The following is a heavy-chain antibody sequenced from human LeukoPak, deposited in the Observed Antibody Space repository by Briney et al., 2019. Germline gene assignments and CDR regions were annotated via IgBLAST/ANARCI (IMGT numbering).Heavy chain of an antibody. V-gene: IGHV3-9*03. J-gene: IGHJ4*02. CDR1: GFTFDDYA. CDR3: AKGERITISAPFDY. D-gene: IGHD3-9*01. CDR2: LSWNSGSI. Sequence: GGSLRLSCPASGFTFDDYAMHWVRQAPGKGLEWVSGLSWNSGSIAYADSVKGRFTISRDNAKNSLYLQMNSLRAEDMALYYCAKGERITISAPFDYWGQGTLVTVSS.